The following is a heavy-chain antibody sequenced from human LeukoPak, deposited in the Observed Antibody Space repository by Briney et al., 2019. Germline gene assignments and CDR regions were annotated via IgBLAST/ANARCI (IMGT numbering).Heavy chain of an antibody. CDR1: GFTFSSYA. V-gene: IGHV3-23*01. CDR3: AKARYYDSSGYYSYYGMDV. D-gene: IGHD3-22*01. CDR2: ISYSGGST. Sequence: GGSLRLSCAASGFTFSSYAMSWVRQAPGKGLEWVSSISYSGGSTYYADSVKGRFTISRDNSKNTLYLQMNSLRAEDTALCYCAKARYYDSSGYYSYYGMDVWGQGTTVTVSS. J-gene: IGHJ6*02.